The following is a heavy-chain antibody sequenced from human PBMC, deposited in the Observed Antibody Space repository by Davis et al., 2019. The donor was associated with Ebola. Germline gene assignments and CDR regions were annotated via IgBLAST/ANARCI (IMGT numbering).Heavy chain of an antibody. CDR2: IYPGDSDA. CDR1: GYSLTSYW. D-gene: IGHD2-8*02. V-gene: IGHV5-51*01. J-gene: IGHJ3*02. CDR3: ARARGGTEYDAFDI. Sequence: GESLKISCRGSGYSLTSYWIGWVRQLPGKGLEWMGIIYPGDSDARYSPSFQGQVTISADKSINTAYLQWSSLKASDTAMYYCARARGGTEYDAFDIWGQGTMVTVSS.